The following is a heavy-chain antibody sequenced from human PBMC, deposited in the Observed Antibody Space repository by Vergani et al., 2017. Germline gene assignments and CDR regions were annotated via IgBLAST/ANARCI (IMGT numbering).Heavy chain of an antibody. Sequence: EVQLVQSGAEVKKPGESLKISCKGSGYSFTSYWIGWVRQMPGKGLEWMGIIYPGDSDTRYSPSFQGQVTISADTSISTAYLQWSSLKASDTAMYYCARSLGYCSSTSCSDNWFDPWGQGTLVTVSS. J-gene: IGHJ5*02. CDR1: GYSFTSYW. CDR2: IYPGDSDT. V-gene: IGHV5-51*01. CDR3: ARSLGYCSSTSCSDNWFDP. D-gene: IGHD2-2*01.